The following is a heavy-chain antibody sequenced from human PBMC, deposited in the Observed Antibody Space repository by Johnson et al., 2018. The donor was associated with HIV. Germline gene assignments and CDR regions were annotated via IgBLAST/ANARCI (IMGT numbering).Heavy chain of an antibody. CDR3: AKDMGAYQLLYAFDI. CDR2: INWNGGST. CDR1: GFTFDDYG. J-gene: IGHJ3*02. D-gene: IGHD2-2*02. Sequence: VQLVESGGGVVRPGDSLRLSCVASGFTFDDYGMNWVRLVPGKGLEWVAGINWNGGSTGYADSVKGRFTISRDNSKNTLYLQMNSLRAEDTAVYYCAKDMGAYQLLYAFDIWGQGTMVTVSS. V-gene: IGHV3-20*04.